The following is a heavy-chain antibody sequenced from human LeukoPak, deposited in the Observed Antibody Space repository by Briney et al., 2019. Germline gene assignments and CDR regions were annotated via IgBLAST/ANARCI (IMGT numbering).Heavy chain of an antibody. J-gene: IGHJ5*02. CDR1: GGSISSSSYY. Sequence: PSETLSLICTVSGGSISSSSYYWGWIRQPPGKGLEWIGSIYYSGSFDYNPSLKSRVTISVDTSKNQFSLKLTSVTAADTAVYYCARRFFPPPEWFDPWGQGTLVTVSS. CDR2: IYYSGSF. D-gene: IGHD2/OR15-2a*01. V-gene: IGHV4-39*07. CDR3: ARRFFPPPEWFDP.